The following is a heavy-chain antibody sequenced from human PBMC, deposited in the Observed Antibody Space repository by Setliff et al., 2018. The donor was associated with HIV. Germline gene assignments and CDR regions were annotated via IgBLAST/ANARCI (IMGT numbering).Heavy chain of an antibody. CDR1: GYTFTSYA. CDR3: ARAHLTGTTVGLADY. V-gene: IGHV1-3*01. CDR2: INAGNGNI. D-gene: IGHD1-7*01. J-gene: IGHJ4*02. Sequence: ASVKVSCKASGYTFTSYAMHWVRQAPGQSLEWMGWINAGNGNIRYSQKFQGRVTIIRDTSASTAYMELSSLRSEDTAVYYCARAHLTGTTVGLADYWGQGTLVTVSS.